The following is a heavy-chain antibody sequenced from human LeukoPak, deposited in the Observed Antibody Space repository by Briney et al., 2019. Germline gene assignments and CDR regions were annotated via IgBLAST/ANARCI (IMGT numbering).Heavy chain of an antibody. J-gene: IGHJ3*02. Sequence: SQILSLTCAVSGGSISRGGYSWRWIRQPPGKGLEWIGYIHHSGSTYYNPSLKSRVTISVDRSKNQFSLKLSSVTAADTAVYYCARGGITIFGVVIPYAFDIWGQGTMVAVSS. CDR1: GGSISRGGYS. CDR3: ARGGITIFGVVIPYAFDI. D-gene: IGHD3-3*01. CDR2: IHHSGST. V-gene: IGHV4-30-2*01.